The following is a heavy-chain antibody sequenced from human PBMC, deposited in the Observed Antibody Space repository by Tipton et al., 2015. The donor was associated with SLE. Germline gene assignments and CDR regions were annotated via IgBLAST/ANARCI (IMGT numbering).Heavy chain of an antibody. CDR2: IRYDGSNK. CDR1: GFTFSSYG. J-gene: IGHJ1*01. V-gene: IGHV3-30*02. Sequence: GSLRLSCAASGFTFSSYGMHWVRQAPGKGLEWVAFIRYDGSNKYYADSVKGRFTISRDNSKNTLYLQMNSLRAEDTAVYYCASGQWYSSSWTAEYFQHWGQGTLVTVSS. D-gene: IGHD6-13*01. CDR3: ASGQWYSSSWTAEYFQH.